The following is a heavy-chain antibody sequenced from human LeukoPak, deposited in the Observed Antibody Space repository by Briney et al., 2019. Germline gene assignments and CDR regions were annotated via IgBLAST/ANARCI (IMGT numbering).Heavy chain of an antibody. Sequence: SETLSLTCTVSGGSISSSSYYWSWIRQPPGKGLEWIGYIYYSGTTIYNPSLKSRVTISVDASKDQFSLKLTSVTAADTAVYYCTRSQQLVYKYGMDVWGQGTTVTVSS. CDR1: GGSISSSSYY. D-gene: IGHD5-24*01. J-gene: IGHJ6*02. V-gene: IGHV4-61*01. CDR3: TRSQQLVYKYGMDV. CDR2: IYYSGTT.